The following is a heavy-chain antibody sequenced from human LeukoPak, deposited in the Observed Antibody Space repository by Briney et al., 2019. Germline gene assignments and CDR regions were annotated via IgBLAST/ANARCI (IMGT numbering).Heavy chain of an antibody. V-gene: IGHV4-39*07. CDR3: AKGYCRGNSCYDDRGAFDY. J-gene: IGHJ4*02. CDR2: IYYSGST. Sequence: PSETLSLTCTVSGVSISSSNSYWGWIRQPPGKGLEWIGSIYYSGSTYYNPSLKSRVTISVDTSKNQFSLKLSSVTAADTAVYYCAKGYCRGNSCYDDRGAFDYWGQGTLVTVSS. CDR1: GVSISSSNSY. D-gene: IGHD2-2*01.